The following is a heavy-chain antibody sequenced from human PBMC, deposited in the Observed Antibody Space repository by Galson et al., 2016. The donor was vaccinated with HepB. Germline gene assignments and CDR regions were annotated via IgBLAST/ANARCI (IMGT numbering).Heavy chain of an antibody. D-gene: IGHD1-26*01. Sequence: SLRLSCAASSGFPFSSYGLHWVRQAPGKALEWVAVISYVGTNIFYADSVKGRFTISRDNSKTTLYLQMNSLRREDTAVYYCAKDPRRILGGTVVGDYYNYYMDVWGKGTTVIVSS. J-gene: IGHJ6*03. CDR1: GFPFSSYG. V-gene: IGHV3-30*18. CDR3: AKDPRRILGGTVVGDYYNYYMDV. CDR2: ISYVGTNI.